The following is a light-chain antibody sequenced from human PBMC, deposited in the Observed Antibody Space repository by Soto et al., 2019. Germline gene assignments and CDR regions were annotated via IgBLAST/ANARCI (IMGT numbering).Light chain of an antibody. CDR3: QQYNIWPELT. CDR1: QKISSN. J-gene: IGKJ4*01. Sequence: EIVMTQSPATLSVSLGERVTLSCRASQKISSNLAWYQHKHGQAPRLLIYGASTRNTGIPTRFSGSGSGTEFTLTISSLQSEDFAVYYCQQYNIWPELTFGGGTKVELK. CDR2: GAS. V-gene: IGKV3-15*01.